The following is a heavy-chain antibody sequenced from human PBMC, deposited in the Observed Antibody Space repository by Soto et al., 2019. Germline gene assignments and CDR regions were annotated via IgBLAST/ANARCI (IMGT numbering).Heavy chain of an antibody. CDR1: GFTLSNYW. D-gene: IGHD6-13*01. Sequence: EVQLVESGGGLVQPGGSLRLSCAASGFTLSNYWMHWVRQAPGKGLVWVSRINRDGSSTSYADAVKGRFTISRDNAKNTLYLQMNSLRVEDTAVYYCAREFEGSMNWFDPWGQGTLVTVSS. CDR3: AREFEGSMNWFDP. CDR2: INRDGSST. J-gene: IGHJ5*02. V-gene: IGHV3-74*01.